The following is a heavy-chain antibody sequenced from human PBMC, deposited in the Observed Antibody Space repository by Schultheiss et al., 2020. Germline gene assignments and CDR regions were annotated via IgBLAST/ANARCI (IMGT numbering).Heavy chain of an antibody. CDR3: AHTSTIFGRVITWQAAFDP. CDR2: IDWDDDK. D-gene: IGHD3-3*01. V-gene: IGHV2-70*12. CDR1: GFSLSNSGMC. J-gene: IGHJ5*02. Sequence: SGPSLVKPTQTLTLTCTFSGFSLSNSGMCVSWIRQPPGKALEWLARIDWDDDKFYNTSLKTRLTISKDTSKNQVVLTMTNMDPVDTATYYCAHTSTIFGRVITWQAAFDPWGKGTLVTVSS.